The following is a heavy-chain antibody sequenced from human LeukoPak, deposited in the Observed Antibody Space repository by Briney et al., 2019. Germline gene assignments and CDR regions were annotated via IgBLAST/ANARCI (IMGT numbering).Heavy chain of an antibody. CDR3: ARDSTMSRDCSSTSCRYYYYYGMDV. CDR2: IIPILGIA. Sequence: ASVKVSCKASGGTFSSYTISWVRQAPGQGLEWMGRIIPILGIANYAQKFQGRVTITADKSTSTAYMELSSLRSEDTAVYYCARDSTMSRDCSSTSCRYYYYYGMDVWGQGTTVTVSS. J-gene: IGHJ6*02. V-gene: IGHV1-69*04. CDR1: GGTFSSYT. D-gene: IGHD2-2*01.